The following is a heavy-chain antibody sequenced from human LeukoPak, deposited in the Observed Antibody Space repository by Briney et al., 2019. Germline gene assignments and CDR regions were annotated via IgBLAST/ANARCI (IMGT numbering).Heavy chain of an antibody. J-gene: IGHJ4*02. CDR2: LYSGGGT. CDR3: ARAYCSGGSCYYFDY. V-gene: IGHV3-66*02. Sequence: GGSLRLSCAASGFTVSSNYMSWVRQAPGKGLEWVSVLYSGGGTYYADSVKGRFTISRDNSKNTLYLQMNSLRVEDTAMYYCARAYCSGGSCYYFDYWGQGTLVTASS. D-gene: IGHD2-15*01. CDR1: GFTVSSNY.